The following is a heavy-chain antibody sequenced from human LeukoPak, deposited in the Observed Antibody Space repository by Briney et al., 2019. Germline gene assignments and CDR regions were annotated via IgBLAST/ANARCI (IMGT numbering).Heavy chain of an antibody. D-gene: IGHD6-13*01. V-gene: IGHV4-39*07. CDR3: ARDQDSSSSLDY. J-gene: IGHJ4*02. CDR1: GGSISSSSYY. Sequence: PSETLSLTCTVSGGSISSSSYYWGWIRQPPGKGLEWIGSIYYSGSTYYNPSLKSRVTISVDTSKNQFSLKLSSVTAADTAVYYCARDQDSSSSLDYWGQGTLVTVSS. CDR2: IYYSGST.